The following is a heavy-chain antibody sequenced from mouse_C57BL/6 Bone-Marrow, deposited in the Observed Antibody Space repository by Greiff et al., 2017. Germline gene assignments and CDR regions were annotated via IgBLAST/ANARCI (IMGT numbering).Heavy chain of an antibody. CDR1: GFTFSSYG. D-gene: IGHD2-3*01. CDR3: ARRHDGYYPPWFAY. Sequence: EVQVVESGGDLVKPGGSLKLSCAASGFTFSSYGMSWVRQTPDKRLEWVATISSGGSYTYYPDSVKGRFTISRDNAKNTLYLQMSSLKSEDTAMYYCARRHDGYYPPWFAYWGQGTLLTVSA. V-gene: IGHV5-6*01. CDR2: ISSGGSYT. J-gene: IGHJ3*01.